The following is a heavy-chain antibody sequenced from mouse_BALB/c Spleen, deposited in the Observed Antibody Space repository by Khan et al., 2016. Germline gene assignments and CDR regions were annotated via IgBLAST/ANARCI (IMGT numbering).Heavy chain of an antibody. CDR1: GYSITSGYY. CDR3: ARGGLLRLRGYFDY. D-gene: IGHD1-2*01. CDR2: ISYDGSN. V-gene: IGHV3-6*02. J-gene: IGHJ2*01. Sequence: EVQLQELGPGLVKPSQSLSLTCSVTGYSITSGYYWNWIRQFPGNKLEWMGYISYDGSNNYNPSLKNRISITRDTSKNQFFLKLNSVTTEDTATYYCARGGLLRLRGYFDYWGQGTTLTVSS.